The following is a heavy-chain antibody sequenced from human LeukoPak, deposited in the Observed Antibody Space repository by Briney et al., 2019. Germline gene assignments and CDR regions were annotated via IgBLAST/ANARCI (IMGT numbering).Heavy chain of an antibody. D-gene: IGHD5-24*01. J-gene: IGHJ4*02. V-gene: IGHV4-34*01. CDR3: ARVVLDGDGYNYPFDY. CDR2: INHSGST. CDR1: GGSFSGYY. Sequence: SETLSLTCAVYGGSFSGYYWSWIRQPPGKGLEWIGEINHSGSTNYNPSLKSRVTISVDTSKNQFSLKLSSVTAADTAVYYCARVVLDGDGYNYPFDYWGQGTLVTVSS.